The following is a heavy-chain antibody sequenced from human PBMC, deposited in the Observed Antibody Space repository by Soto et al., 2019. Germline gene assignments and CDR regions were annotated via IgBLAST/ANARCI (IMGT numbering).Heavy chain of an antibody. Sequence: GGSLRLSCAASGFTFSDHYMDWVRQAPGKGLEWVGRTRNKANSYTTEYAAAVKGRFTISRDDSKNSQYLQMNSLKTEATAVYYCARGGSGWYTDYYYGMDVWGQGTTVTVSS. CDR3: ARGGSGWYTDYYYGMDV. CDR1: GFTFSDHY. CDR2: TRNKANSYTT. V-gene: IGHV3-72*01. J-gene: IGHJ6*02. D-gene: IGHD6-19*01.